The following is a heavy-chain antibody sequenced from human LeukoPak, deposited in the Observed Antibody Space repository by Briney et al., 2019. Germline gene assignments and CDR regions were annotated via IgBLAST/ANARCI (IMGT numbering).Heavy chain of an antibody. CDR1: GFTFSNYS. CDR2: ISGSGGST. D-gene: IGHD2-2*01. V-gene: IGHV3-23*01. J-gene: IGHJ4*02. Sequence: QTGGSLRLSCAASGFTFSNYSMSWVRQAPGKGLEWVSGISGSGGSTYSADSVKGRFTISRDNSKNTLYLQMNSLRAEDTAVYYCAKDIWDIVVVPAAILDYWGQGTLVTVSS. CDR3: AKDIWDIVVVPAAILDY.